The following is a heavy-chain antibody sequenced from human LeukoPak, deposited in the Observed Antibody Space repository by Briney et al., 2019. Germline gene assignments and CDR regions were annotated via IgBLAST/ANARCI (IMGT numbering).Heavy chain of an antibody. Sequence: SETLSLTCTVSGGPISSYYWSWIRQPPGKGLEWVGYIYYSGSTNYNPSLKSRVTISLDTSKNQFSLKLSSVTAADTAVYYCARDRSTSSYWYFDLWGRSTLVTVSS. CDR3: ARDRSTSSYWYFDL. D-gene: IGHD2/OR15-2a*01. CDR1: GGPISSYY. CDR2: IYYSGST. V-gene: IGHV4-59*01. J-gene: IGHJ2*01.